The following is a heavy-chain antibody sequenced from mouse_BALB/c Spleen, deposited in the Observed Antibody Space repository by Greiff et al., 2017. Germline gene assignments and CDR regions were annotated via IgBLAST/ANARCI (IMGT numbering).Heavy chain of an antibody. CDR1: GYTFTSYW. D-gene: IGHD2-4*01. CDR3: ARGGDYDEVDY. V-gene: IGHV1S132*01. Sequence: QVQLQQSGAELVKPGASVKLSCKTSGYTFTSYWIQWVKQRPGQGLGWIGEIFPGTGTTYYNEKFKGKATLTIDTSSSTAYMQLSSLTSEDSAVYFCARGGDYDEVDYWGQGTLVTVSA. CDR2: IFPGTGTT. J-gene: IGHJ3*01.